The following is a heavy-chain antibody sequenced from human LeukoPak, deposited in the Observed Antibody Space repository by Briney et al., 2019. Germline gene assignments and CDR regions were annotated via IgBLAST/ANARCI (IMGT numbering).Heavy chain of an antibody. V-gene: IGHV1-18*01. J-gene: IGHJ6*02. Sequence: ASVKVSCKASGYTFTSYGIRWVRQAPRQAREGMGWISAYNGNTNYAQKLQPKVTMTTDTSTSTAYMELRSVRSDDTAGYYCARWFQVRYYYYYYGMDVWGQGTTVTVSS. D-gene: IGHD3-10*01. CDR1: GYTFTSYG. CDR2: ISAYNGNT. CDR3: ARWFQVRYYYYYYGMDV.